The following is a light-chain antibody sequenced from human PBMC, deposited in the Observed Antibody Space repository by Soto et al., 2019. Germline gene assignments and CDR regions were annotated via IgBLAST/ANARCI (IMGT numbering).Light chain of an antibody. Sequence: QSALTQPPSASGSPGQSVTISCTGTSSDVGGYNYVSWYQQHPGKAPKLMIYGVSKRPSGVPDRFSGSKSGNTASLTVSGLQAEDEADYYCSSYAGSSNYVFGTGTKVTVL. J-gene: IGLJ1*01. V-gene: IGLV2-8*01. CDR1: SSDVGGYNY. CDR3: SSYAGSSNYV. CDR2: GVS.